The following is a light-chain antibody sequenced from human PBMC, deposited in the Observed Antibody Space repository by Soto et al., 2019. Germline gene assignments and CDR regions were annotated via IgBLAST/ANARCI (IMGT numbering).Light chain of an antibody. CDR1: QSVSGN. CDR2: GAS. J-gene: IGKJ1*01. V-gene: IGKV3-15*01. Sequence: EIVMTQSPGTLSVSPGERATLSCRASQSVSGNLAWYQQKPGQAPRLLIYGASTRATGIPARFSGSGSGTEFTLTISSLQSEDFAVFYCQQYNSWPRTFGQGTKVEIK. CDR3: QQYNSWPRT.